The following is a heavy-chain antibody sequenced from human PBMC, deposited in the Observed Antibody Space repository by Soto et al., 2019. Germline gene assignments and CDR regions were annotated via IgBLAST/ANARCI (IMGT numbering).Heavy chain of an antibody. CDR3: LRDPHRGGPEDWLDP. V-gene: IGHV3-48*03. Sequence: EVRLVESGGALVQPGGSLRLSCATSAFTFANFEFSWVRQPPGKGLEWISYITTTGNNIFYADSVRGRSTISRDNGDTSLYLQLNNLRTDDTPIYYCLRDPHRGGPEDWLDPWGRGTLVTVSS. CDR1: AFTFANFE. D-gene: IGHD3-16*01. CDR2: ITTTGNNI. J-gene: IGHJ5*02.